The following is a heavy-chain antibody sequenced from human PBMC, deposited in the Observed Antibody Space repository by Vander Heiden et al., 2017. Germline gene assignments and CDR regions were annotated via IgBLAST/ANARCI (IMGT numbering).Heavy chain of an antibody. CDR2: TWYQGNKE. D-gene: IGHD3-9*01. J-gene: IGHJ5*02. CDR1: GSAFGNYG. CDR3: VRGAGTSYYYAWLDP. Sequence: QVQLVESGGGVVLPGRALRLSCEASGSAFGNYGMHWLREAPGKGLEWVRMTWYQGNKENNHVSVRGRFTVSRDNYRNTLYLQMDSVRVEDTAVYYCVRGAGTSYYYAWLDPWGQGALVTVSS. V-gene: IGHV3-33*03.